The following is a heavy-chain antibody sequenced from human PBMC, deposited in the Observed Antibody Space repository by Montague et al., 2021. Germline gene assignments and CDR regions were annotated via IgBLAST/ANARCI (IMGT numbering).Heavy chain of an antibody. CDR3: ARNVPYSSGWYQDS. CDR1: GFTVSSNY. Sequence: SLRLSCAVSGFTVSSNYMSWVRQALGKGLEWVSVIYTGDMTYYADSVKGRFTISRDNSKNTLHLQMNSLRVEDTAVYYCARNVPYSSGWYQDSWGQGTLVIVSS. J-gene: IGHJ4*02. CDR2: IYTGDMT. V-gene: IGHV3-53*01. D-gene: IGHD6-19*01.